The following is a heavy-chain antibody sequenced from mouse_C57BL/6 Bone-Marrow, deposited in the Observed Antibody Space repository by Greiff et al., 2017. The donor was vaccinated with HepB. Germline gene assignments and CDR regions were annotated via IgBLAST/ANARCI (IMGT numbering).Heavy chain of an antibody. Sequence: QVQLKQPGAELVMPGASVKLSCKASGYTFTSYWMHWVKQRPGQGLEWIGEIDPSDSYTNYNQKFKGKSTLTVDKSSSTAYMQLSSLTSEDSAVYYCARKEVGDYYGSNWYFDVWGTGTTVTVSS. V-gene: IGHV1-69*01. CDR2: IDPSDSYT. CDR1: GYTFTSYW. CDR3: ARKEVGDYYGSNWYFDV. J-gene: IGHJ1*03. D-gene: IGHD1-1*01.